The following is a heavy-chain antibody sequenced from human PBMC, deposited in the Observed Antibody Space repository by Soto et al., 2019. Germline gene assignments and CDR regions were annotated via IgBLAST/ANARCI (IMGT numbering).Heavy chain of an antibody. CDR1: GYTFSNYG. CDR2: INAGNGNT. D-gene: IGHD5-12*01. CDR3: GRSEMATTPPGY. J-gene: IGHJ4*02. Sequence: ASVKVSCKASGYTFSNYGIHWVRQAPGQRLEWMGLINAGNGNTKYSQKFQGRVTLTRDTSASTAYMELSSLRSEDTAVYYCGRSEMATTPPGYWGQGTLVTVS. V-gene: IGHV1-3*01.